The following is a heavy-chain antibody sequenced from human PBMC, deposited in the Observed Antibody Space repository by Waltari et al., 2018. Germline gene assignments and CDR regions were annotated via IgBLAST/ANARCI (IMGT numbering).Heavy chain of an antibody. J-gene: IGHJ4*02. V-gene: IGHV3-23*01. D-gene: IGHD5-18*01. CDR2: ISGSGGST. CDR1: GFTFSSYA. CDR3: AKGVQLWSGEFDY. Sequence: EVQLLESGGGLVQPGGSLSLSCAASGFTFSSYAMSWVSQAPGKGLEWVSAISGSGGSTYYADSVKGRFTISRDNSKNTLYLQMNSLRAEDTAVYYCAKGVQLWSGEFDYWGQGTLVTVSS.